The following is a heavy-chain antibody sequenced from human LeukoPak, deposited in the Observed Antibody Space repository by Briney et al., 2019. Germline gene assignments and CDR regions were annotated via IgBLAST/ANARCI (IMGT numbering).Heavy chain of an antibody. CDR1: GYSFTSYW. CDR2: IYPGDSDT. V-gene: IGHV5-51*01. CDR3: ARQYGSGSYYNPAGFDY. D-gene: IGHD3-10*01. J-gene: IGHJ4*02. Sequence: GESLKISCKGSGYSFTSYWIGWVRQMPGKGLEWMGIIYPGDSDTRNSPSFQGQVTISADKSISTAYLQWSSLKASDTAMYYCARQYGSGSYYNPAGFDYWGQGTLVTVFS.